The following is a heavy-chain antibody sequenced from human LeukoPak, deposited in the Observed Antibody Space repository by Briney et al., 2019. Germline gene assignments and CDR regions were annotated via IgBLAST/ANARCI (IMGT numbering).Heavy chain of an antibody. D-gene: IGHD6-25*01. CDR3: AGVGARLVAFDI. Sequence: GGSLRLSCAASGFTFSSYWMHWVRQAPGKGLVWVSRINSDGSRTTYADSVKGRFTISRDNAKNTLYLQMNSLRAEDTAVYYCAGVGARLVAFDIWGKGTMVTVSS. J-gene: IGHJ3*02. CDR2: INSDGSRT. CDR1: GFTFSSYW. V-gene: IGHV3-74*01.